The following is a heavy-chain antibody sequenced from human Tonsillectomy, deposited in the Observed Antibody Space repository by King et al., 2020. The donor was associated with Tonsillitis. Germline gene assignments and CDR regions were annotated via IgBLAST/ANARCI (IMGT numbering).Heavy chain of an antibody. D-gene: IGHD5-12*01. J-gene: IGHJ4*02. CDR1: GDSISSSSYY. CDR3: ARIRTLGLRFDY. Sequence: RLQLQESGPGLVKPSETLSLTCTVSGDSISSSSYYWGWIRQPPGKGREWIGNIYYSGSTYYNPSLKSRVTISLDTSKNQFSLKLSSVTAADTAVFYCARIRTLGLRFDYWGQGTLVTVSS. V-gene: IGHV4-39*06. CDR2: IYYSGST.